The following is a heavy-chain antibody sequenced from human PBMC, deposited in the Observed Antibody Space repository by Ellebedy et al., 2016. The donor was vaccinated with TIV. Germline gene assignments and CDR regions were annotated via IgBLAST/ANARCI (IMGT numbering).Heavy chain of an antibody. Sequence: GGSLRLSCAASGFTFSSYWMHWVRQAPEKGLVWVSRVNGDGSTPSYADSVKGRFTISRDNAKNTLYLQMNSLRAEDTAVYYCARAQWFGESRDYWGQGTLVTVSS. V-gene: IGHV3-74*01. D-gene: IGHD3-10*01. CDR3: ARAQWFGESRDY. J-gene: IGHJ4*02. CDR2: VNGDGSTP. CDR1: GFTFSSYW.